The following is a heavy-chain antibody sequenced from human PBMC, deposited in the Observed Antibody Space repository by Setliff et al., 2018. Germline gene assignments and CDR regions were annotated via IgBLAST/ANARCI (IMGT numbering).Heavy chain of an antibody. Sequence: SVKVSCKASGGTFINYAISWVRQAPGQGLEWMGGIIPIFGTANYAQKFQGRVTITADESTSTAYMELSSLRSEDTAVYYCARVSRTIVAARGFDYWGQGALVTVSS. J-gene: IGHJ4*02. V-gene: IGHV1-69*13. CDR2: IIPIFGTA. D-gene: IGHD1-26*01. CDR1: GGTFINYA. CDR3: ARVSRTIVAARGFDY.